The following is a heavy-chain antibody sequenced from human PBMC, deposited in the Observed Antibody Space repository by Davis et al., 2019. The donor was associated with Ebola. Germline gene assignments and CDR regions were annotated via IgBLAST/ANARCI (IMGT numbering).Heavy chain of an antibody. Sequence: ASVKVSCKGSGYYLHWVRQAPGQGLEWMGRINPNSGDTDYAPNFQGRVTMARDTSINTAYMELSRLRFDDTAVYYCAREGCSNGVCHDFDYWGQGTLVTVSS. CDR2: INPNSGDT. V-gene: IGHV1-2*06. J-gene: IGHJ4*02. CDR3: AREGCSNGVCHDFDY. CDR1: GYY. D-gene: IGHD2-8*01.